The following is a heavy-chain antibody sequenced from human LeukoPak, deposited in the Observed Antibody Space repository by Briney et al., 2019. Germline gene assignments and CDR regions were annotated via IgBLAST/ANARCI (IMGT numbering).Heavy chain of an antibody. Sequence: GASVTVSCKASGYTFTGYYMHWVRQAPGQGLEWMGWINPNSGGTNYAQEFQRRVTMTRDTSITTAYMELSRLTSDDTAVYYCARTRGGYSYGYPGYFQHWGQGTLVTVPS. CDR3: ARTRGGYSYGYPGYFQH. J-gene: IGHJ1*01. CDR1: GYTFTGYY. D-gene: IGHD5-18*01. CDR2: INPNSGGT. V-gene: IGHV1-2*02.